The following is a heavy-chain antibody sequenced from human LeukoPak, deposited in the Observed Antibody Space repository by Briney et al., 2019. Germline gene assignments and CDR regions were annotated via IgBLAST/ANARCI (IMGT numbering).Heavy chain of an antibody. Sequence: GGSLRLSRAASGFTLSSYWMHWARQTPGRGLVWVSRMSSDESTTNYADSVKGRFIISRDNAKNSLYLQMNSLRAEDTAVYYCARPHPRTVFGVFSYYYGMDVWGQGTTVTVSS. CDR2: MSSDESTT. CDR1: GFTLSSYW. J-gene: IGHJ6*02. V-gene: IGHV3-74*01. D-gene: IGHD3-3*01. CDR3: ARPHPRTVFGVFSYYYGMDV.